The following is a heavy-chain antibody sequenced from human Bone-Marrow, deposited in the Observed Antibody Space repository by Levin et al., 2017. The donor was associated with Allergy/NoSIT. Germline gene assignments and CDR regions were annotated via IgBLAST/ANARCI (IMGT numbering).Heavy chain of an antibody. Sequence: HPGGSLRLSCAASGFTFSSYAMSWVRQAPGKGLEWVSAISGSGGSTYYADSVKGRFTISRDNSKNTLYLQMNSLRAEDTAVYYCAKVLLTVTTGADAFDIWGQGTMVTVSS. V-gene: IGHV3-23*01. D-gene: IGHD4-17*01. CDR2: ISGSGGST. CDR3: AKVLLTVTTGADAFDI. CDR1: GFTFSSYA. J-gene: IGHJ3*02.